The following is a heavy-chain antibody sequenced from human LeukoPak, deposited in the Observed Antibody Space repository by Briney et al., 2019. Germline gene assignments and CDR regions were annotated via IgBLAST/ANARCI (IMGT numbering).Heavy chain of an antibody. Sequence: GGSLRLSCAASGFTFSSYWMHWVRQAPGKGLVWVSRISTDGSSTTYADSVKGRFTISRDNAKNSLYLQMNSLRAEDTAVYYCARDFRQLWLRTFDYWGQGTLVTVSS. CDR3: ARDFRQLWLRTFDY. V-gene: IGHV3-74*01. CDR2: ISTDGSST. J-gene: IGHJ4*02. CDR1: GFTFSSYW. D-gene: IGHD5-18*01.